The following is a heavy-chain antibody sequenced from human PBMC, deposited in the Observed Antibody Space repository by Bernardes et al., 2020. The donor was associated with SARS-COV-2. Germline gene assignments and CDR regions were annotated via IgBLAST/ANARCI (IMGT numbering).Heavy chain of an antibody. V-gene: IGHV3-30*04. J-gene: IGHJ6*02. CDR3: ARDRVDIVTANYIYYYGMDV. D-gene: IGHD3-9*01. Sequence: GGSLRLSCAASGFTFSDYAMHWVRQAPGKGLEWVAIISYDGSNKYYGQSVKGRFTISRDNSKNTLYLQMNNLRAEDTAIYYCARDRVDIVTANYIYYYGMDVWGQGTTVTVSS. CDR2: ISYDGSNK. CDR1: GFTFSDYA.